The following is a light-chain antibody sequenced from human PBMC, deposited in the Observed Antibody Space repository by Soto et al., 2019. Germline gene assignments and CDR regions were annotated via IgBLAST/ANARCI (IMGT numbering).Light chain of an antibody. J-gene: IGKJ5*01. CDR3: QRYGSSPLIT. CDR2: GAS. V-gene: IGKV3-20*01. CDR1: QSVSSSY. Sequence: GLTQSPATLSLSTGERATLSCRASQSVSSSYLAWYQQKPGQAPRLLIYGASSRATGIPDRFSGSGSGTDFTLTISRLEPEDFAVYFCQRYGSSPLITFGHGALLAV.